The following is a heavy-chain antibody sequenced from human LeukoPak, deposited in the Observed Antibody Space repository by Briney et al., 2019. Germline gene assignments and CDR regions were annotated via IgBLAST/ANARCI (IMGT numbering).Heavy chain of an antibody. CDR2: ISTYNGNT. D-gene: IGHD3-10*01. J-gene: IGHJ4*02. Sequence: GASVKVSCKASGYTFTSHGISWVRQAPGQGLEWMGWISTYNGNTNYAQKLQGRVSMTTDTSTSTAYMELRSLRSDDTAVYYCARRVRYYYGSGSYYEYYFDYWGQGTLVTVSS. V-gene: IGHV1-18*01. CDR1: GYTFTSHG. CDR3: ARRVRYYYGSGSYYEYYFDY.